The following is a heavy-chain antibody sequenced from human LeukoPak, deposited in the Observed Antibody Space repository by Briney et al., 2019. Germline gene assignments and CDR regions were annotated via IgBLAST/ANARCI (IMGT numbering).Heavy chain of an antibody. V-gene: IGHV4-59*08. CDR2: IYYSGST. J-gene: IGHJ4*02. Sequence: SEILSLTCTVSGGSISSYYWSWIRQPPGKGLEWIGYIYYSGSTNYNPSLKSRVTISVDMSKNQFSLKLTSVTAADTAVYYCARRRVDGYTDYWGQGTLVTVSS. CDR3: ARRRVDGYTDY. D-gene: IGHD5-24*01. CDR1: GGSISSYY.